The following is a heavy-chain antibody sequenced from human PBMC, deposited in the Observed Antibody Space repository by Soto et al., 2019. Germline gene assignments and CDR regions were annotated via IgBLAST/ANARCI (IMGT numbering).Heavy chain of an antibody. Sequence: SETLSLTCTVSGGSISSYYWSWIRQPPGKGLEWIGYIYYSGSTNDNPSLKSRVTISVDTSKNQFSLKLSFVTAADTAVYYCARERIDYGGNSGFDYWGQGTPVSVSS. D-gene: IGHD4-17*01. CDR2: IYYSGST. V-gene: IGHV4-59*01. CDR1: GGSISSYY. J-gene: IGHJ4*02. CDR3: ARERIDYGGNSGFDY.